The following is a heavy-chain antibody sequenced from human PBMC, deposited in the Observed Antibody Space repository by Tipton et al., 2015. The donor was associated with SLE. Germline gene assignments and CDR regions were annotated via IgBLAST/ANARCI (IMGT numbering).Heavy chain of an antibody. CDR2: IYYSGST. CDR1: GGSFSGYY. J-gene: IGHJ3*02. D-gene: IGHD3-22*01. CDR3: ARDGAMIVPRGSFDI. Sequence: GLVKPSETLSLTCAVYGGSFSGYYWSWIRQPAGKGLEWIGYIYYSGSTNYNPSLKSRVTMSVDTSKNQFSLKLSSVTAAGTAVYYCARDGAMIVPRGSFDIWGQGTMVTVSS. V-gene: IGHV4-59*12.